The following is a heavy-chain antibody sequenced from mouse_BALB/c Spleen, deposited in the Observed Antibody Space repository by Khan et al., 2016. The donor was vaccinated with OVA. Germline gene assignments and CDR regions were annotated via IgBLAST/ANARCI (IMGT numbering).Heavy chain of an antibody. J-gene: IGHJ3*01. D-gene: IGHD1-1*01. CDR3: VGSFHYGSSTWFAY. CDR1: GYPLTSYW. Sequence: QVQLQQPGAELVKPGASVKLSCKASGYPLTSYWLHWVKQRPGQGLEWIGEIDPSDSFTNYNQKFKGKATVTVDKSSSTTYLQLSSLTSEDSAVYYSVGSFHYGSSTWFAYWGQGTLVTVSA. V-gene: IGHV1-69*02. CDR2: IDPSDSFT.